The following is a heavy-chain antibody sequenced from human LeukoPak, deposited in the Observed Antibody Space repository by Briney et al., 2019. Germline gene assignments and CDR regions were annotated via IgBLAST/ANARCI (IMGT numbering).Heavy chain of an antibody. CDR2: ISSSSSYI. D-gene: IGHD6-13*01. CDR1: GFTFSSYS. Sequence: TGGSLRLSCAASGFTFSSYSMKWLRQAPGKGLVWVSSISSSSSYIYYADSVKGRFTISRDNAKNSLYLQMNSLRAEDTAVYYCASSAAATMIYYYYGMDVWGQGTTVTVSS. CDR3: ASSAAATMIYYYYGMDV. V-gene: IGHV3-21*01. J-gene: IGHJ6*02.